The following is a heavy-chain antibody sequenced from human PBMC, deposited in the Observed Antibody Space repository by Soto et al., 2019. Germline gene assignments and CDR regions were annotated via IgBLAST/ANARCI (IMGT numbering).Heavy chain of an antibody. CDR1: GYTFTSYG. V-gene: IGHV1-18*04. CDR2: ISAHSGNT. CDR3: ARDLGYFDWSTVYYYYYGMDV. Sequence: ASVKVSCKASGYTFTSYGISCVRQAPGQGLEWMGWISAHSGNTNYAQKLQGRVTMTTDTSTSTAYMELRSLRSDDTAVYYCARDLGYFDWSTVYYYYYGMDVWGQGTTVT. J-gene: IGHJ6*02. D-gene: IGHD3-9*01.